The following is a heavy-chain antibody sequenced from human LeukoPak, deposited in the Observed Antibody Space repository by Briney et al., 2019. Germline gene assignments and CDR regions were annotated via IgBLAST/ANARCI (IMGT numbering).Heavy chain of an antibody. CDR2: TYYSGST. V-gene: IGHV4-59*01. J-gene: IGHJ5*02. CDR3: ARGDGYILGWFDP. CDR1: GGSISSYY. Sequence: PSETLSLTCTVSGGSISSYYWSWIQQPPGKGLEWIGYTYYSGSTNYNPSLKSRVTISVDTSKNQFSLKLSSVTAADTAVYYCARGDGYILGWFDPWGQGTLVTVSS. D-gene: IGHD5-24*01.